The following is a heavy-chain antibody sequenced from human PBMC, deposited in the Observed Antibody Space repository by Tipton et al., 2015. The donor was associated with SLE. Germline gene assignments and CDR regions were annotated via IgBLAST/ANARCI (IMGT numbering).Heavy chain of an antibody. Sequence: TLSLTCAVSGDSISTGNYYWSWIRQPAGKGLEWIGRFIAGGGTDYNPSLNSRVTISVDTSKNQFSLKLTSVTAADTAVYYCARDEYRYDTTGYHLLGHFDFWGQGTLVTVSS. D-gene: IGHD3-22*01. CDR2: FIAGGGT. V-gene: IGHV4-61*02. J-gene: IGHJ4*02. CDR1: GDSISTGNYY. CDR3: ARDEYRYDTTGYHLLGHFDF.